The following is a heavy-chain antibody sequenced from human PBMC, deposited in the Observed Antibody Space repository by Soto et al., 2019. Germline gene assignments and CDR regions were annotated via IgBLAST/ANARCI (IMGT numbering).Heavy chain of an antibody. CDR1: GFIFSIYT. V-gene: IGHV3-30-3*01. J-gene: IGHJ4*02. Sequence: PGGSLRLSCAASGFIFSIYTIHWVRQAPGKGLEWVAVVSYDGSIEDFAASVKGRFTISRDNSKNTLYLHMDSLRAEDTAVYYCARDVVSSGELNLPGLDYWGQGTLVTVSS. CDR3: ARDVVSSGELNLPGLDY. CDR2: VSYDGSIE. D-gene: IGHD1-26*01.